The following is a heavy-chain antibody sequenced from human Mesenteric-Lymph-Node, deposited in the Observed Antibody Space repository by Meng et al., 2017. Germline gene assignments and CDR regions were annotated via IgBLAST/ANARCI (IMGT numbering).Heavy chain of an antibody. J-gene: IGHJ6*02. Sequence: SETLSLTCAVYGGSFSGYYWSWIRQPPGKGLEWIGEINHSGSTNYNPSLKSRVTISVDTSKNQFSLKLSSVTAADTAVYYCARADSSSWYPYYYYYGMDVWGQGTTVTVSS. D-gene: IGHD6-13*01. CDR2: INHSGST. V-gene: IGHV4-34*01. CDR3: ARADSSSWYPYYYYYGMDV. CDR1: GGSFSGYY.